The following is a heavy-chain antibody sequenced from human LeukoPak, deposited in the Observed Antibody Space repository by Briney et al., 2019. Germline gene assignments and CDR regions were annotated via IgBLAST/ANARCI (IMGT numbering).Heavy chain of an antibody. V-gene: IGHV4-59*11. CDR2: IYYRGST. J-gene: IGHJ6*03. CDR3: ARDKFGEDYMDV. CDR1: GGSISGLC. Sequence: SETLSLTCTVSGGSISGLCWSWIRQPPGKGLEWVGYIYYRGSTNFNPSFKSRVTMSVDTSKNQFSLRLSSVTAADTAVYYCARDKFGEDYMDVWGKGTTVTVSS. D-gene: IGHD3-10*01.